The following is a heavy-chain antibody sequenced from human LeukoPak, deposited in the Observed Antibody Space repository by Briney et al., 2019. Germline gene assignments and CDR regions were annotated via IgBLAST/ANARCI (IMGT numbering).Heavy chain of an antibody. D-gene: IGHD3-22*01. CDR3: AKELTMIVVVTDACDI. J-gene: IGHJ3*02. CDR1: GFTFSSYG. V-gene: IGHV3-30*02. CDR2: LRYEGSNK. Sequence: GGSLRLSCAASGFTFSSYGTHWVRQAPGKGLEWVAFLRYEGSNKYYADSVKGRFTISRDKSKNTLYLQMNSLRAEDTAVYYCAKELTMIVVVTDACDIWGQGTMVTVSS.